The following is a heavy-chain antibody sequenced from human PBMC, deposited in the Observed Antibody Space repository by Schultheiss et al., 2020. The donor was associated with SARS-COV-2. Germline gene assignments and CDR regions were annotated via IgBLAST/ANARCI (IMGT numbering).Heavy chain of an antibody. CDR1: GGSISSGGYS. CDR2: INHSGST. J-gene: IGHJ5*02. CDR3: ARGVVAATLSGFDP. V-gene: IGHV4-30-2*05. Sequence: SETLSLTCAVSGGSISSGGYSWSWIRQPPGKGLEWIGEINHSGSTYYNPSLKSRVTISVDTSKNQFSLKLSSVTAADTAVYYCARGVVAATLSGFDPWGQGTLVTVSS. D-gene: IGHD2-15*01.